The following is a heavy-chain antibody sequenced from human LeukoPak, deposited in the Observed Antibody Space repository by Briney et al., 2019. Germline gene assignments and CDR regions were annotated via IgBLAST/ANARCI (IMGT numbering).Heavy chain of an antibody. CDR2: ISSSGTSI. Sequence: HAGGSLRLSCGASGFTFSIYEMIWVRQTPGKGLEWVSYISSSGTSIHYADSVKGRFTISRDNAKNSLYLQMNSLRAEDTAVYYCARDLGSSGYYYDLNWFDPWGQGTLVTVSS. J-gene: IGHJ5*02. CDR3: ARDLGSSGYYYDLNWFDP. CDR1: GFTFSIYE. V-gene: IGHV3-48*03. D-gene: IGHD3-22*01.